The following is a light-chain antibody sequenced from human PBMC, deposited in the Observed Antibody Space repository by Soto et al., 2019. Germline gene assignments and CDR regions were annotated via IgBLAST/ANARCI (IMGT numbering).Light chain of an antibody. CDR3: QQLNGYPRT. CDR2: AAT. Sequence: DIQMTQSPSSLSASVGDRVTITCRASHPININLVWFQQKPGKAPKSLIYAATNLQSGVPSRFSGSGSGTEFTLTISSLQPEDFATYYCQQLNGYPRTFGGGTKVEIK. CDR1: HPININ. V-gene: IGKV1-16*01. J-gene: IGKJ4*01.